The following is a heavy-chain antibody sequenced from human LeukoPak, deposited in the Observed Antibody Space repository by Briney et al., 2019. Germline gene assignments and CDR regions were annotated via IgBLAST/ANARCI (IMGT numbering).Heavy chain of an antibody. CDR1: GGSVSSGSYY. CDR2: IYYSGST. Sequence: SETLSLTCTVPGGSVSSGSYYWSWIRQHPGKGLEWIGYIYYSGSTYYNPSLKSRVTISVDTSKNQFSLKLSSVTAADTAVYYCARVQGMVYANFDYWGQGTLVTVSS. J-gene: IGHJ4*02. CDR3: ARVQGMVYANFDY. D-gene: IGHD2-8*01. V-gene: IGHV4-31*03.